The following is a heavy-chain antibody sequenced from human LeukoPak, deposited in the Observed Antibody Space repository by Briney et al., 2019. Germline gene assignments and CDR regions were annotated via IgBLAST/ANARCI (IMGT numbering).Heavy chain of an antibody. J-gene: IGHJ6*03. D-gene: IGHD3-10*01. CDR2: IYSGGST. V-gene: IGHV3-53*01. CDR3: ARVGFGEFHYYYYMDV. CDR1: GFTVSSNY. Sequence: PGGSLRLSCAAPGFTVSSNYMSWVRQAPGKGLEWVSVIYSGGSTYYADSVKGRFTISRDNSKNTLYLQMNSLRAEDTAVYYCARVGFGEFHYYYYMDVWGKGTTVTVSS.